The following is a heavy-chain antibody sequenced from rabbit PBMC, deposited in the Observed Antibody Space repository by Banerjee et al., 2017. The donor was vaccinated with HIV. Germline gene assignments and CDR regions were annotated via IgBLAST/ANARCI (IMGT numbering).Heavy chain of an antibody. J-gene: IGHJ6*01. CDR2: INGGSTSNT. Sequence: QSLEESGGDLVKPEGSLTLTCTASGFSFSGSYYMCWVRQAPGKGLEWIACINGGSTSNTYCASWEKGRFTISKTSSTTVTLPMTSLTAADTAPYFCARGGTYGSGTGYGLWGPGTLVTVS. CDR3: ARGGTYGSGTGYGL. V-gene: IGHV1S40*01. CDR1: GFSFSGSYY. D-gene: IGHD5-1*01.